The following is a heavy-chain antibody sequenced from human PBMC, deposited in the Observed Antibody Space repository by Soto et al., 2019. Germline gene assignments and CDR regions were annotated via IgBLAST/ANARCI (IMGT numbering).Heavy chain of an antibody. V-gene: IGHV3-74*01. Sequence: EVQLVESGGGLVQPGGSLRLSCAASGFSFDSYWMHWVRQAPGQGPVWVSRIDYDGTTTNYADSVKGRFTISRDNAKNTLYLQMNSLRPEDTAVYYCARGPRASSGGTGAYSGQGTLVTVSS. D-gene: IGHD2-2*01. CDR3: ARGPRASSGGTGAY. J-gene: IGHJ1*01. CDR1: GFSFDSYW. CDR2: IDYDGTTT.